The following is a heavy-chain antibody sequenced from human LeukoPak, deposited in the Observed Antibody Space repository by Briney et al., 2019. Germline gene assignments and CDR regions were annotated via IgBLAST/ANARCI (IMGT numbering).Heavy chain of an antibody. CDR1: GFTFDDYA. D-gene: IGHD5-18*01. Sequence: GRSLRLSCAASGFTFDDYAMHWVRQAPGKGLEWVSGISWNSGSIGYADSVKGRFTISRDNAKNSLYLQMNSLRAEDTALYYCAKGMADTASYGMDAWGQGTTVTVSS. CDR3: AKGMADTASYGMDA. CDR2: ISWNSGSI. J-gene: IGHJ6*02. V-gene: IGHV3-9*01.